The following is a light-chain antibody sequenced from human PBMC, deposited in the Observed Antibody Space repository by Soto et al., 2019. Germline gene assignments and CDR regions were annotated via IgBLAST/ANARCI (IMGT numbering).Light chain of an antibody. J-gene: IGLJ1*01. CDR3: LSYADTAYV. V-gene: IGLV2-8*01. Sequence: QSVLTQPPSASGSPGQSVTISCAGTSSDVGGYNYVSWYQQYPCKVPKLMIYEVSERPSGVPDRFSGSKSGNTAFLTVSGLQAEDEADYYCLSYADTAYVFGTGTKLTVL. CDR2: EVS. CDR1: SSDVGGYNY.